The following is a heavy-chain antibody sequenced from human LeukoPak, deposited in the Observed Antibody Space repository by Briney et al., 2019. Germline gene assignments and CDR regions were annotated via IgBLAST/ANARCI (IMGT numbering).Heavy chain of an antibody. CDR1: GYTFTSYD. CDR3: ARARSTRIAAAGTARRDYYMDV. J-gene: IGHJ6*03. CDR2: MNPNSGNT. Sequence: ASVKVSCKASGYTFTSYDINWVRQATGQGLEWMGWMNPNSGNTGYAQKFQGRVTMTRNNSISTAYMELSSLRSEDTAVYYCARARSTRIAAAGTARRDYYMDVWGKGPTVTVSS. D-gene: IGHD6-13*01. V-gene: IGHV1-8*01.